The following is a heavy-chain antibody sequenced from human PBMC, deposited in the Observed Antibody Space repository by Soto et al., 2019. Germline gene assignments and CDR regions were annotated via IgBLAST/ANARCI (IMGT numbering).Heavy chain of an antibody. D-gene: IGHD3-10*01. CDR3: AREPYGLGSYSGY. CDR1: GYTFTEYG. CDR2: ITAYNGNT. V-gene: IGHV1-18*01. Sequence: QVQLVQSGAEVKKPGASVKVSCKASGYTFTEYGISWVRQAPGPGLEWMGWITAYNGNTNYAQKFQGRVIMTTDTSTSTAYMEVRSLRSDDAAVEYCAREPYGLGSYSGYWGQGTLVSVSS. J-gene: IGHJ4*02.